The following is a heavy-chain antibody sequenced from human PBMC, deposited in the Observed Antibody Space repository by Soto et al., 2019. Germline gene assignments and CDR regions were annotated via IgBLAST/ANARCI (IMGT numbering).Heavy chain of an antibody. J-gene: IGHJ6*02. Sequence: GESLKISCKGSGYSFTSYWIGWVRQMPGKGLEWMGIIYPGDSDTRYSPSFQGQVTISADKSISTAYLQWSSLKASDTAMYYCARHASTDIVVVPAAKAHYYYYYGMDVWGQGATVTVSS. CDR3: ARHASTDIVVVPAAKAHYYYYYGMDV. CDR1: GYSFTSYW. CDR2: IYPGDSDT. D-gene: IGHD2-2*01. V-gene: IGHV5-51*01.